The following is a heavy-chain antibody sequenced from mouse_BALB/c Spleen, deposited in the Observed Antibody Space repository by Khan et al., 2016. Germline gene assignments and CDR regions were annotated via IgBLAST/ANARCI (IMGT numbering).Heavy chain of an antibody. CDR3: TRGESTMIRGFAY. CDR2: IFPSDSYT. V-gene: IGHV1-69*02. J-gene: IGHJ3*01. CDR1: GYTFTSYW. Sequence: QVQLQQPGAELVRPGAPVKLSCKASGYTFTSYWINWMKQRPGQGLEWIGNIFPSDSYTNYNQKFKDKATLTVDKSSSTAYMQLSSPTSEDSAIYYCTRGESTMIRGFAYWGQGTLVTVSA. D-gene: IGHD2-4*01.